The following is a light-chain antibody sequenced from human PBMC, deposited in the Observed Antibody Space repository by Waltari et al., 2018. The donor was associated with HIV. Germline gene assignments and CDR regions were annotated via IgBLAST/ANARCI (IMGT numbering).Light chain of an antibody. CDR2: KDV. J-gene: IGLJ3*02. Sequence: SYKLTQPPSVSVSPGQTARLTCSGAALPKSFVYWYQQKPGQAPGQVIYKDVGRPSGTSERICGYRSGTIVTLTISGVQPEDEADYYCQSGDTRSNYWVCGGGT. CDR3: QSGDTRSNYWV. V-gene: IGLV3-25*03. CDR1: ALPKSF.